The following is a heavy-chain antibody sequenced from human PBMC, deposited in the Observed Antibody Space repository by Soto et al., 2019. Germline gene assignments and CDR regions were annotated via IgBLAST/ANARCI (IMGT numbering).Heavy chain of an antibody. Sequence: GVLRLSCAASGFTFSSYSMNWVRQAPGKGLEWVSSISSSSSYIYYADSVKGRFTISRDNAKNSLYLQMNSLRAEDTAVYYCAREGLQATFDYWGQGTLVTVSS. CDR3: AREGLQATFDY. V-gene: IGHV3-21*01. CDR2: ISSSSSYI. J-gene: IGHJ4*02. CDR1: GFTFSSYS. D-gene: IGHD4-4*01.